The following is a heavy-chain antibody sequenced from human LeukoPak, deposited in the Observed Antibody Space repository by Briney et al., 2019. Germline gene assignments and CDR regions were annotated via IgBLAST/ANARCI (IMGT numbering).Heavy chain of an antibody. Sequence: GGSLRLSCAASGFTFSRYWMHWVRQAPGKGLEWVAVISYDGSNKHYADSVKGRFTISRDNSKNTLYLQMNSLRAEDTAVYYCAKEGTDYGDYDYFDYWGQGTLVTVSS. CDR2: ISYDGSNK. CDR3: AKEGTDYGDYDYFDY. V-gene: IGHV3-30*18. J-gene: IGHJ4*02. CDR1: GFTFSRYW. D-gene: IGHD4-17*01.